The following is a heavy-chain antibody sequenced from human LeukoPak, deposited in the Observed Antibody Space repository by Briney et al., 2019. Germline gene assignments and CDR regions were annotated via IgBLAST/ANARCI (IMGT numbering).Heavy chain of an antibody. CDR1: GGSFSGYY. CDR2: INHSGST. V-gene: IGHV4-34*01. D-gene: IGHD5-18*01. J-gene: IGHJ5*02. CDR3: ARETQSYGHHHNWFDP. Sequence: PSETLSLTCAVDGGSFSGYYWSWIRQPPGKGLEWIGEINHSGSTNYNPSLKSRVTISVDTSKNQFSLKLSSVTAADTAVYYCARETQSYGHHHNWFDPWGQGTLVTVSS.